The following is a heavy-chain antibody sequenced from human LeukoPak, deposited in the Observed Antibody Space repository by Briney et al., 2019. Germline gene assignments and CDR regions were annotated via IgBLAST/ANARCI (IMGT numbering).Heavy chain of an antibody. Sequence: ASVKVSCKASGGTFSSYAISWVRQATGQGLEWMGWMNPNSGNTGYAQKFQGRVTMTRNTSISTAYMELSSLRSEDTAVYYCARGPRDGSGSSYFQHWGQGTLVTVSS. CDR3: ARGPRDGSGSSYFQH. CDR2: MNPNSGNT. J-gene: IGHJ1*01. D-gene: IGHD3-10*01. CDR1: GGTFSSYA. V-gene: IGHV1-8*02.